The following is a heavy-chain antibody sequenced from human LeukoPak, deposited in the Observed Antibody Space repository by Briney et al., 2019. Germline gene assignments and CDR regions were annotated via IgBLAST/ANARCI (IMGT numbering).Heavy chain of an antibody. Sequence: ASVTVSCKASGYTFTGYYMHWVRQAPGQGLEWMGWINPNSGGTNYAQKFQGRVTMTRDTSISTAYMELSRLRSDDTAVYYCARLTPDYGDYLYGMDVWGQGTTVTVSS. CDR3: ARLTPDYGDYLYGMDV. CDR1: GYTFTGYY. V-gene: IGHV1-2*02. D-gene: IGHD4-17*01. J-gene: IGHJ6*02. CDR2: INPNSGGT.